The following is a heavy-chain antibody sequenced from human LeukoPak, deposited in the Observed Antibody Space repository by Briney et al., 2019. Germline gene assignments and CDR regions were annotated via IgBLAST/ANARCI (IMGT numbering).Heavy chain of an antibody. CDR1: GGSFSGYY. V-gene: IGHV4-34*01. Sequence: SETLSLTCAVYGGSFSGYYWSWIRQPPGKGLEWIGEINHSGSTNYNPSLKSRVTISVDTSKNQFSLKLSSVTAADTAVYYCARGPYYYDSSGYLRHWGQGTLVTVSS. D-gene: IGHD3-22*01. CDR2: INHSGST. J-gene: IGHJ1*01. CDR3: ARGPYYYDSSGYLRH.